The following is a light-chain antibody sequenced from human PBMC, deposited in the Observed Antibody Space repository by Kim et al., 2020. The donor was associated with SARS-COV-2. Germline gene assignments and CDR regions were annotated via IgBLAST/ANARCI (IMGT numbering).Light chain of an antibody. J-gene: IGKJ3*01. Sequence: SASIGDRVTLTCRASESVGSYLAWYQQKPGKAPHLLVYAASTLQTGVPSRFSGSGSGTNFTLTISCLQSDDFGYYYCQQYYRDPPTFGPGTKVDI. V-gene: IGKV1-8*01. CDR2: AAS. CDR1: ESVGSY. CDR3: QQYYRDPPT.